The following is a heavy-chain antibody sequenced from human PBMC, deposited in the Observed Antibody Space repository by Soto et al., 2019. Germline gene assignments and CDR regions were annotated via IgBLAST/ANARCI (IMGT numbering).Heavy chain of an antibody. D-gene: IGHD6-19*01. CDR3: AREVPYSSGWSNYFDY. Sequence: EVQLVESGGGLVKPGGSLRLSCAASGFTFSSYSMNWVRQAPGKGLEWVSSISSSSSYIYYADSVKGRFTISRDNAKNSLDLQMNSLEAEDTAVYYCAREVPYSSGWSNYFDYWGQGTLVTVSS. CDR2: ISSSSSYI. J-gene: IGHJ4*02. CDR1: GFTFSSYS. V-gene: IGHV3-21*01.